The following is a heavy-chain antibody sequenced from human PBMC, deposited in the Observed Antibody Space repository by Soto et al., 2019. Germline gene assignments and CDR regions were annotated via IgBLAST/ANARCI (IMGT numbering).Heavy chain of an antibody. CDR2: IYYSGST. Sequence: QLQLQESGPGLVKPSETLSLTCTVSGGSISSSSYYWGWIRQPPGKGLEWIGSIYYSGSTYYNPSLKSRVTISVDTSKNQFSLKLSSVTAADTAVYYCARRRAGFLYYYYGMYVWGQGTTVTVSS. J-gene: IGHJ6*02. CDR1: GGSISSSSYY. V-gene: IGHV4-39*01. D-gene: IGHD6-19*01. CDR3: ARRRAGFLYYYYGMYV.